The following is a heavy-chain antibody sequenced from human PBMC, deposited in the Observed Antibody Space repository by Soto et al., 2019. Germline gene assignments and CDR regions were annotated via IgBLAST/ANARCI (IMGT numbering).Heavy chain of an antibody. Sequence: EVQLVESGGGLARPGGPLSLSCATSGLTFSNPWLNWVRQPPGKGLDWVGGIKSKTVGGTTDYAAPEKGRFTISRDDSKKTFYLQMNSLRTEDTAVYFCTTGYYYDSSAYPYYWGQGTLVTVSS. J-gene: IGHJ4*02. CDR2: IKSKTVGGTT. CDR1: GLTFSNPW. CDR3: TTGYYYDSSAYPYY. V-gene: IGHV3-15*01. D-gene: IGHD3-22*01.